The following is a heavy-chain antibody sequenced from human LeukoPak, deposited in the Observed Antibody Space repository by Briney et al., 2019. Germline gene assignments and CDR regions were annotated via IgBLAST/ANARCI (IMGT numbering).Heavy chain of an antibody. CDR2: IYYSGST. V-gene: IGHV4-31*03. D-gene: IGHD6-13*01. CDR3: ARDSTPSSLGY. CDR1: GGSISSGGYY. J-gene: IGHJ4*02. Sequence: SETLSLTCTVSGGSISSGGYYWSWTRQHPGKGLEWIGYIYYSGSTYYNPSLKSRVTISVDTSKNQFSLKLSSVTAADTAVYYCARDSTPSSLGYWGQGTLVTVSS.